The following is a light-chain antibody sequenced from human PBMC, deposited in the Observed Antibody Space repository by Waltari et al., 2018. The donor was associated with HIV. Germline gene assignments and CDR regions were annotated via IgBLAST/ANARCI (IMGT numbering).Light chain of an antibody. Sequence: DIQMTQSPSSLSASVGDRVTITCRASQTIGRYLNWYQQKPGKAPKVLIYGASSLQSGVPSRFSGSGSGTDFTLTISSLQPEDFSTYYCQQSYSTPRTFGQGTKVEIK. CDR1: QTIGRY. J-gene: IGKJ1*01. V-gene: IGKV1-39*01. CDR3: QQSYSTPRT. CDR2: GAS.